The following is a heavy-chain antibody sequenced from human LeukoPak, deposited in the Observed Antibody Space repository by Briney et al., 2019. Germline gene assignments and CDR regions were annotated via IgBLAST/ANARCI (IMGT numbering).Heavy chain of an antibody. V-gene: IGHV1-18*01. CDR2: ISAYNGNT. Sequence: ASVKVSCKASGYTFTSYGISWVRQAPGQGLEWMGWISAYNGNTNYAQKLQGRVTMTTDTSTSTVYMELRSLRSDDTAVYYCARRTSYVWGSYRSYYFDYWGQGTLVTVSS. D-gene: IGHD3-16*02. CDR3: ARRTSYVWGSYRSYYFDY. J-gene: IGHJ4*02. CDR1: GYTFTSYG.